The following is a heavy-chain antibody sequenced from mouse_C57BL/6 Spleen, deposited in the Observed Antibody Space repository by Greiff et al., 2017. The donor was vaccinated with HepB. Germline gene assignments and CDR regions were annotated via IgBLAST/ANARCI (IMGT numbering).Heavy chain of an antibody. Sequence: VQLQQSGAELVRPGASVKLSCTASGFNIKDDYMHWVKQRPEQGLEWIGWIDPENGDTEYASKFQGKATITADTSSNTAYLQLSSLTSEDTAVYYCTLRIYYGNYAWFAYWGQGTLVTVSA. V-gene: IGHV14-4*01. CDR3: TLRIYYGNYAWFAY. J-gene: IGHJ3*01. CDR1: GFNIKDDY. D-gene: IGHD2-1*01. CDR2: IDPENGDT.